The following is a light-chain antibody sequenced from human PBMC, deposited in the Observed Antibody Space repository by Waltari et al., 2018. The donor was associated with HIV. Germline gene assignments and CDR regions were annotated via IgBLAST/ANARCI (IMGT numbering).Light chain of an antibody. Sequence: EIVLTQSPGPLPLSPGESATLSCRASQSVSSSYLAWYQQKPGQAPRLLIYGASSRATGIPDRFSGSGSGTDFTLTISRLEPEDFAVYYCQQYGSSPTWTFGQGTKVEIK. CDR2: GAS. V-gene: IGKV3-20*01. CDR1: QSVSSSY. CDR3: QQYGSSPTWT. J-gene: IGKJ1*01.